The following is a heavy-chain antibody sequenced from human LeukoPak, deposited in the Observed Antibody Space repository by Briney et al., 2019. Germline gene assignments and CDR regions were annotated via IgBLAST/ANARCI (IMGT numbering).Heavy chain of an antibody. CDR2: INHSGST. CDR3: ARVVVRGVIGY. D-gene: IGHD3-10*01. V-gene: IGHV4-34*01. J-gene: IGHJ4*02. CDR1: GGSFSGYY. Sequence: KPSETLSLTCAVYGGSFSGYYWSWIRQPPGKGLEWIGEINHSGSTNYNPSLKSRVTISVDTSKNQFSLKLSSVTAADTAVYYCARVVVRGVIGYWGQGTLVTVSS.